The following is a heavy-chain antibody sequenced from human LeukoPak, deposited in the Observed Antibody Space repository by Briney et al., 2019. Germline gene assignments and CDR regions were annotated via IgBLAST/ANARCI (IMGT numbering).Heavy chain of an antibody. V-gene: IGHV3-7*01. CDR3: SCSNTNY. J-gene: IGHJ4*02. D-gene: IGHD2-2*01. Sequence: GGSLRLSCAASGFTFSSYWMTWVRQAPGKGLEWVANINQDGIEKYFVDSVKGRFTLSRDNAKNSLYLQMNSLRAEDTAVYYCSCSNTNYWGQGTLVIVSS. CDR2: INQDGIEK. CDR1: GFTFSSYW.